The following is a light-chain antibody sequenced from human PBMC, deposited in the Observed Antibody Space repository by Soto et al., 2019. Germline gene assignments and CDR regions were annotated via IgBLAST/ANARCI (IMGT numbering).Light chain of an antibody. CDR3: QTWGAGIQVV. CDR1: SGHSSYA. J-gene: IGLJ2*01. Sequence: QLVLTQSPSASASLGASVKLTCTLSSGHSSYAIAWHQQQPEKGPRYLMKLNSDGSHSKGDGIPDRFSGSSSGAERYLTISSLQSEYEADYYCQTWGAGIQVVFGGGTKLTVL. V-gene: IGLV4-69*01. CDR2: LNSDGSH.